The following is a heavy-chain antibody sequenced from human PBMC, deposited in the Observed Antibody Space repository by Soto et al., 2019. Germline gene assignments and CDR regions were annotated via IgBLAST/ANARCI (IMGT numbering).Heavy chain of an antibody. CDR1: GFSFSSYE. V-gene: IGHV3-48*03. CDR2: IGSSGTTI. Sequence: ESGGGLVQPGGSLRLSCATSGFSFSSYEMNWVRQAPGKGLEWVSYIGSSGTTIYYADSVKGRFTISRDNAKNSLYLQMNSLRAEDTAVYYCARDGAYDGFDIWGQGTMVTVSS. J-gene: IGHJ3*02. D-gene: IGHD3-10*01. CDR3: ARDGAYDGFDI.